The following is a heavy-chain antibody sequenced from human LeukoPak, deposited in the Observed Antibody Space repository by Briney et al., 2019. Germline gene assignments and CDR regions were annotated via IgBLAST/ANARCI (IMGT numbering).Heavy chain of an antibody. J-gene: IGHJ4*02. V-gene: IGHV4-38-2*01. CDR3: ARQTGTTPTFDF. Sequence: PSETLSLTCAVSGYSISSGYYWGWIRQPPGKGLQWIGSIYHSGTTYYNPSLWSRLTISLDTSKNQFSLRLSSVTAADTAVYYCARQTGTTPTFDFWGQGTQVTVS. D-gene: IGHD1-1*01. CDR1: GYSISSGYY. CDR2: IYHSGTT.